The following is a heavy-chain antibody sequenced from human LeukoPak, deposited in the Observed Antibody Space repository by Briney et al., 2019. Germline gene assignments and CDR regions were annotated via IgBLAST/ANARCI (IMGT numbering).Heavy chain of an antibody. D-gene: IGHD5-24*01. CDR3: ARDGEMATIGWFDP. CDR2: ISSSSSYI. J-gene: IGHJ5*02. V-gene: IGHV3-21*01. CDR1: GFTFSSYS. Sequence: PGGSLRLSCAASGFTFSSYSMNWVRQAPGKGLEWGSSISSSSSYIYYADSVKGRFTISRDNAKNSLYLQMNSLRAEDTAVYYCARDGEMATIGWFDPWGQGTLVTVSS.